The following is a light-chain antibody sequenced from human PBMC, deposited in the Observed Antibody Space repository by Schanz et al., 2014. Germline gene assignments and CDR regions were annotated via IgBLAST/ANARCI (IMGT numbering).Light chain of an antibody. J-gene: IGKJ1*01. CDR1: QSVNSTY. Sequence: EIVLTQSPGTLSLSPGERATLSCRASQSVNSTYLAWYQQKPGQAPRLLIYAASSRATGIPDRFSGSGSGTDFTLTISRLDPEDFAVYYCHQYGSSPRTFGQGTKVEIK. V-gene: IGKV3-20*01. CDR3: HQYGSSPRT. CDR2: AAS.